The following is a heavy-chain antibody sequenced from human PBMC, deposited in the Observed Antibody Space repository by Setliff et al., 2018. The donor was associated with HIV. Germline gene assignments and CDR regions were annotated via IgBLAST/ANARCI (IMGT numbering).Heavy chain of an antibody. CDR3: ARLGSGWSDSYYYAMDI. Sequence: ASVKVSCKASGYTFTSCFMHWVRQAPGQGLEWMGWISACNGNTNYAQKLQGRVTMTTDTSTSTAYMELRSLRSDDTAVYFCARLGSGWSDSYYYAMDIWGQGTTVTVSS. CDR2: ISACNGNT. D-gene: IGHD6-19*01. V-gene: IGHV1-18*04. CDR1: GYTFTSCF. J-gene: IGHJ6*02.